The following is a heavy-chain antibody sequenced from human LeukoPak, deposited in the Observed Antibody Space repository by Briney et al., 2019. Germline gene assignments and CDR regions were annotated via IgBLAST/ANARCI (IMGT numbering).Heavy chain of an antibody. J-gene: IGHJ4*02. CDR2: ISSSSSYI. CDR1: GFTFSSYS. Sequence: GRSLRLSCAASGFTFSSYSMNWVRQAPGKGLEWVSSISSSSSYIYYADSVKGRFTISRDNAKNSLYLQMNSLRAEDTAVYYCARDLGGYDKTSDYWGQGTLVTVSS. D-gene: IGHD5-12*01. V-gene: IGHV3-21*01. CDR3: ARDLGGYDKTSDY.